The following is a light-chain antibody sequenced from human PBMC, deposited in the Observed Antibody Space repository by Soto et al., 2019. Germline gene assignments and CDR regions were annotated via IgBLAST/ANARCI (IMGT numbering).Light chain of an antibody. CDR3: QQSYSTYWT. CDR1: QSISSY. Sequence: DIQMTQSPSSLSASVGERATITCRASQSISSYLNWYQQKPGKAPKLLIYAASSLQSGVPSRFSGSGSGTDFTLTISSLQPEDFATYYCQQSYSTYWTFGQGTKVDIK. J-gene: IGKJ1*01. CDR2: AAS. V-gene: IGKV1-39*01.